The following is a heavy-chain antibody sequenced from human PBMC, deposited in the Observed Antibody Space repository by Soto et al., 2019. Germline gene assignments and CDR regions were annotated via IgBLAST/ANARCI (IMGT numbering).Heavy chain of an antibody. J-gene: IGHJ5*01. CDR1: GGSISTYY. D-gene: IGHD2-8*01. Sequence: QVPLQGSGPGLVKPSETLSLTCNVSGGSISTYYWSWIRQPAGRGLEWIGRISSGGRTIYNPFLKSRVTISGDTSKNQFSLRLTSVTAADTAVYFCARDAYPNWFDFWGQGTLVTVSA. CDR2: ISSGGRT. CDR3: ARDAYPNWFDF. V-gene: IGHV4-4*07.